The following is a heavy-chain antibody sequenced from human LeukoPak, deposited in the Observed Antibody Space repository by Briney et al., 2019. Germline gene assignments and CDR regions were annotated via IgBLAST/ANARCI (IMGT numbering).Heavy chain of an antibody. CDR3: ARFPPYYGDGGY. CDR1: GGSFSGYY. CDR2: INHSGST. D-gene: IGHD4-17*01. J-gene: IGHJ4*02. V-gene: IGHV4-34*01. Sequence: KASETLSLTCAVYGGSFSGYYWSWIRQPPGKGLEWIGEINHSGSTNYSPSLKSRVTISVDTSKNQFSLKLSSVTAADTAVYYCARFPPYYGDGGYWGQGTLVTVSS.